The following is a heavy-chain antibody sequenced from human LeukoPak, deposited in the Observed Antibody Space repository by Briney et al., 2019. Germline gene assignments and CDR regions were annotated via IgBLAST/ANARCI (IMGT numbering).Heavy chain of an antibody. Sequence: GGSLRLSCAASGFTFSAYGMHWVRQAPGKGLEWVAVIWRDGSNENYPDSVKGRFTISRDNSKNPLFLQMNSLRTEDTAVYYCARDFGARPFDIWGQGTMVTVSS. CDR2: IWRDGSNE. J-gene: IGHJ3*02. CDR3: ARDFGARPFDI. D-gene: IGHD3-10*01. V-gene: IGHV3-33*01. CDR1: GFTFSAYG.